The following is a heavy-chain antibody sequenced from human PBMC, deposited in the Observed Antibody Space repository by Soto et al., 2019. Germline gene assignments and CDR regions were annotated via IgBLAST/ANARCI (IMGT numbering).Heavy chain of an antibody. CDR1: GFTFSSYA. Sequence: QVQLVEPGGGVVQPGRSLRLSCAASGFTFSSYAMHWVRQAPGKGLEWVAVISYDGSNKYYADSVKGRFTISRDNSKNTLYLQMNSLRAEDTAVYYCARGVGTIAAAGTGYWGQGTLVTVSS. V-gene: IGHV3-30-3*01. CDR3: ARGVGTIAAAGTGY. D-gene: IGHD6-13*01. CDR2: ISYDGSNK. J-gene: IGHJ4*02.